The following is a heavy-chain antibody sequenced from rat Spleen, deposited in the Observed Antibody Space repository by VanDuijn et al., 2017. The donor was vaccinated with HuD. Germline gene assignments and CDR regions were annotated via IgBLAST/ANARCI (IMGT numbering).Heavy chain of an antibody. CDR1: GFTFNNYW. J-gene: IGHJ2*01. D-gene: IGHD1-5*01. Sequence: EVQLVESGGGLVQPGRSLKLSCVASGFTFNNYWMTWIRQAPGKGLEWVTTISYDGTTTYYRDSVKGRFTIFRDNAKSTLYLQMDSLRSEDTATYYCAREANIPFHYFDYWGQGVMVTVSS. CDR2: ISYDGTTT. CDR3: AREANIPFHYFDY. V-gene: IGHV5-31*01.